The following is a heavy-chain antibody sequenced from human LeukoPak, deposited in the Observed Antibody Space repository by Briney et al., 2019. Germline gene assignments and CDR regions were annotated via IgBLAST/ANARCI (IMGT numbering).Heavy chain of an antibody. J-gene: IGHJ6*02. CDR1: GFTFSAYA. V-gene: IGHV3-23*01. CDR3: ARDLHYYVAIDV. CDR2: IGSDNKP. Sequence: HPGGSLRLSCEASGFTFSAYAMTWVRQAPEQGLEWVSSIGSDNKPHYSESVKGRFAISRDNSESMLFLQLNSLRAEDTALYYCARDLHYYVAIDVWGQGTTVTVSS. D-gene: IGHD3-10*02.